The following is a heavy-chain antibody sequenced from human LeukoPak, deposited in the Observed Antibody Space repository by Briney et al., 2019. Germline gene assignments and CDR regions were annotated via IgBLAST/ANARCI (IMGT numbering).Heavy chain of an antibody. Sequence: SETLSLTCTVSGYSISSGTYYWSWIRQPAGEGLGWIGRIYTSGSTNYNPSFKSRVTISVDTSKNQFSLKLSSVTAADTAVYYCARTTYSGSYSDYFDYWGQGTLVTVSS. V-gene: IGHV4-61*02. CDR1: GYSISSGTYY. CDR3: ARTTYSGSYSDYFDY. CDR2: IYTSGST. J-gene: IGHJ4*02. D-gene: IGHD1-26*01.